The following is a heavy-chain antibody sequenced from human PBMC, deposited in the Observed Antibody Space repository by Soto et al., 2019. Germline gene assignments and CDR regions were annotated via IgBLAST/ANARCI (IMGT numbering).Heavy chain of an antibody. J-gene: IGHJ6*02. V-gene: IGHV3-21*01. CDR3: ARDSLGGGMDV. CDR1: GFIFSNYS. CDR2: ISRTSIYI. D-gene: IGHD3-16*01. Sequence: EVHLVESGGGLVKPGGSLRLSCAASGFIFSNYSMTWVRQAPGKGLEWVSAISRTSIYIYYPDSLNGRFTVSRDNAKNSLYLQLNSLRAEDTAVYYCARDSLGGGMDVWGQGTTVTVSS.